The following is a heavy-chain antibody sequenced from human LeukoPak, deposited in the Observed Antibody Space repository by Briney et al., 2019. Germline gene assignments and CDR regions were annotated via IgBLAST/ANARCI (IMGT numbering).Heavy chain of an antibody. J-gene: IGHJ4*02. CDR3: TSSRIVGATRWFY. Sequence: GRSLRLSCAASGFTFSSYGMHWVRQAPGKGLEWVAVIWYDGSNKYYADSVKGRFTISRDNSKNTLYLQMNSLRAEDTAVYYCTSSRIVGATRWFYWGQGTLVTVSS. CDR2: IWYDGSNK. V-gene: IGHV3-33*01. D-gene: IGHD1-26*01. CDR1: GFTFSSYG.